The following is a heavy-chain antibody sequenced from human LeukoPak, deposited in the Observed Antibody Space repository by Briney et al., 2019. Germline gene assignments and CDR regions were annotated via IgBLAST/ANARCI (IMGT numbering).Heavy chain of an antibody. J-gene: IGHJ3*02. CDR1: GFTFSYYA. Sequence: PGGSLRLSCAASGFTFSYYAMHWVRQAPGKGLEWVAFISSDGSDKYYADSMKGRFTISRDNSKNTLYLQMTSLRGEDTAMYYCAREGTARDAFDIWGQGTMVTVPS. CDR3: AREGTARDAFDI. CDR2: ISSDGSDK. D-gene: IGHD2-21*02. V-gene: IGHV3-30-3*01.